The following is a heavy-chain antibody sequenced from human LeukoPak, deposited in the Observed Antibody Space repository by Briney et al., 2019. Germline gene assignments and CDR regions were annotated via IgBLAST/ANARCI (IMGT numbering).Heavy chain of an antibody. CDR2: ISGSGGST. J-gene: IGHJ4*02. CDR3: AKGPYYYGSSGYYY. V-gene: IGHV3-23*01. D-gene: IGHD3-22*01. Sequence: GGSLRLSCAASGFTFSDHYMSWVRQAPGKGLEWVSAISGSGGSTYYADSVKSRFTISRDNSKNTLYLQMNSLRAEDTAVYYCAKGPYYYGSSGYYYWGQGTLVTVSS. CDR1: GFTFSDHY.